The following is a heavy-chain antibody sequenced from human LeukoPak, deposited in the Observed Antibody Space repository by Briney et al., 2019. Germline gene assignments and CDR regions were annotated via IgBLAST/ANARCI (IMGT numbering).Heavy chain of an antibody. CDR3: ARHVVDNSGTLFDY. V-gene: IGHV5-51*01. D-gene: IGHD3-22*01. CDR2: IYPGDSDT. Sequence: GESLKISCKGSGYSFTNYWIGWVRQKPGKGLEWMGIIYPGDSDTRYRPSFQGQVTISADKSISTAYLQWSSLKASDTAMYYCARHVVDNSGTLFDYWGQGTLVTVSS. J-gene: IGHJ4*02. CDR1: GYSFTNYW.